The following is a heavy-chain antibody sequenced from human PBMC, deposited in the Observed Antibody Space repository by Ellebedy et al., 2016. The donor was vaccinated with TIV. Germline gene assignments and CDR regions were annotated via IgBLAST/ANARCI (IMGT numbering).Heavy chain of an antibody. D-gene: IGHD4-17*01. V-gene: IGHV3-7*03. Sequence: GGSLRLSCAVSGFSFSSYWMSWVRQAPGKGLEWVANIRQDGSKNYVDSVKGRFTISRDNAQNSLYLQMNSLRVEDTAVYFCASDGAYGDYAPGQYGMDVWGQGTTVIVS. CDR1: GFSFSSYW. J-gene: IGHJ6*02. CDR2: IRQDGSK. CDR3: ASDGAYGDYAPGQYGMDV.